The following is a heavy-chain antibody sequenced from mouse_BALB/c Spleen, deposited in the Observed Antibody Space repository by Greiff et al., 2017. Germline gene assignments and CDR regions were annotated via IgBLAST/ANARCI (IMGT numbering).Heavy chain of an antibody. D-gene: IGHD2-1*01. CDR1: GYTFTSYW. J-gene: IGHJ3*01. Sequence: LKQPGSELVRPGASVKLSCKASGYTFTSYWMHWVKQRPGQGLEWIGNIYPGSGSTNYDEKFKSKATLTVDTSSSTAYMQLSSLTSEDSAVYYCTRDGNLAWFAYWGQGTLVTVSA. CDR3: TRDGNLAWFAY. CDR2: IYPGSGST. V-gene: IGHV1S22*01.